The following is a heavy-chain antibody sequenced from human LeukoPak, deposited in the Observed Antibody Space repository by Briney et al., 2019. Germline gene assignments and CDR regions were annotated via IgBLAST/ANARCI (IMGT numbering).Heavy chain of an antibody. D-gene: IGHD3-3*01. CDR1: GGSISSYY. J-gene: IGHJ4*02. CDR3: ARALRFLEEYYFDY. V-gene: IGHV4-59*12. CDR2: IYYSGST. Sequence: PSETLSLTCTVSGGSISSYYWSWIRQPPGKGLEWIGYIYYSGSTNYNPSLKSRVTISVDTSKNQFSLKLSSVTAADTAVYYCARALRFLEEYYFDYWGQGTLVTVSS.